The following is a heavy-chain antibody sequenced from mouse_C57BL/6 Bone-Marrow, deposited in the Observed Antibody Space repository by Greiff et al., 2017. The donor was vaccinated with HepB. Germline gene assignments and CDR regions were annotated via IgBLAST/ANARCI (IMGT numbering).Heavy chain of an antibody. CDR3: ARQTAQVLAY. D-gene: IGHD3-2*02. CDR1: GYAFTNYL. CDR2: INPGSGGT. V-gene: IGHV1-54*01. J-gene: IGHJ3*01. Sequence: VQLQQSGAELVRPGTSVKVSCKASGYAFTNYLIEWVKQRPGQGLEWIGVINPGSGGTNYNEKFKGKATLTADKSSSTAYMQLSSLTSEDSAVYYCARQTAQVLAYWGEGTLVTVSA.